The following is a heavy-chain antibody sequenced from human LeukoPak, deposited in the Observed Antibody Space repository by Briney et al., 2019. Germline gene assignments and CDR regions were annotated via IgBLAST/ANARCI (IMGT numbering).Heavy chain of an antibody. D-gene: IGHD3-22*01. V-gene: IGHV4-31*03. CDR1: GGSISSGNYY. CDR3: ARGRLPSSSGF. Sequence: SETLSLTCTVSGGSISSGNYYWSWIRQHPGKGLEWIGFIHYSGSSYYNPSLKSRVAMSVDTTKNQFSLKLSSVTAADTAVYYCARGRLPSSSGFWGQGTLVTVSS. CDR2: IHYSGSS. J-gene: IGHJ4*02.